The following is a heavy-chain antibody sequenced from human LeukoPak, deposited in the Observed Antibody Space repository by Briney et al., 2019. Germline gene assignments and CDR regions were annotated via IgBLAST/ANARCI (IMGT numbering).Heavy chain of an antibody. J-gene: IGHJ3*02. CDR1: GDSISSGDYY. V-gene: IGHV4-61*02. CDR2: ISSSGST. Sequence: TSETLSLTCTVSGDSISSGDYYWSWIRQPAGKELEWIGRISSSGSTNYNPSLKSRVTISVDTSKNQFSLKLSSVTAADTAVYYCARAAYYYDSSGYPDAFDIWGQGTMVTVSS. CDR3: ARAAYYYDSSGYPDAFDI. D-gene: IGHD3-22*01.